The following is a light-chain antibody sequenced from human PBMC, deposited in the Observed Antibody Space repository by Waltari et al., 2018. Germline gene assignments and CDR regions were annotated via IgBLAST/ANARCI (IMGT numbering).Light chain of an antibody. CDR1: SGPAIDFRF. CDR3: LLTFRSGWV. Sequence: QAVVTQEPSLTVSPGETVTLTCASSSGPAIDFRFPSWPQQSPGQAPRSLIYDTSIKNMRTPARFSGSLIGGRAVLTLSGAQPEDEADYYCLLTFRSGWVFGGGTRLIV. J-gene: IGLJ3*02. V-gene: IGLV7-46*01. CDR2: DTS.